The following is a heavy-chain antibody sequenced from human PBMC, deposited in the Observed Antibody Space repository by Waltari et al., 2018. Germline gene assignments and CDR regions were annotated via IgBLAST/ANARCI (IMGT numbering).Heavy chain of an antibody. CDR3: AKRWFGRYDDAFDI. V-gene: IGHV1-2*02. D-gene: IGHD3-10*01. CDR2: INPNRGGT. Sequence: QVQLVQSGAEVKKPGASVKVSCKASGYTFTGYYMHWVRQAPGQGLEWMGWINPNRGGTNYAQKVQGRVTMTRDTSISTAYMELSRLRSDDTAVYYCAKRWFGRYDDAFDIWGQGTMVTVSS. J-gene: IGHJ3*02. CDR1: GYTFTGYY.